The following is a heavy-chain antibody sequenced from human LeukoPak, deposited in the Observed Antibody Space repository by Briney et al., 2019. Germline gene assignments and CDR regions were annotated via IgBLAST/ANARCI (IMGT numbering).Heavy chain of an antibody. Sequence: SETLSLTCAVYGGSFSGYYWSWIRQPPGKGLEWIGSIYYSGSTYYNPSLKSRVTISVDTSKKQFSLRLSSVTAADTAVYYCASTSGSYYYGFDYWGQGTLVTVSS. CDR1: GGSFSGYY. CDR3: ASTSGSYYYGFDY. V-gene: IGHV4-34*01. D-gene: IGHD1-26*01. CDR2: IYYSGST. J-gene: IGHJ4*02.